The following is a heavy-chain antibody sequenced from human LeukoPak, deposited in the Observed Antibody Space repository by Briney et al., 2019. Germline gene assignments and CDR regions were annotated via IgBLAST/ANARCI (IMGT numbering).Heavy chain of an antibody. D-gene: IGHD3/OR15-3a*01. CDR2: INQDGSEK. V-gene: IGHV3-7*05. CDR1: GFTFTTYW. J-gene: IGHJ4*02. Sequence: GGSLRLSCAASGFTFTTYWMSWVRQAPGKGLEWEANINQDGSEKYYVDSVKGRFAISRDNAKNSLYLQMNSLRAEDTAVYYCAKHTDSGLGGYFDYWGQGTLVTVSS. CDR3: AKHTDSGLGGYFDY.